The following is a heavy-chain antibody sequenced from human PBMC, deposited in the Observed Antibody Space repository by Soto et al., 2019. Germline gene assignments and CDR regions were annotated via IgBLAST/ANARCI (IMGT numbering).Heavy chain of an antibody. D-gene: IGHD6-19*01. J-gene: IGHJ4*02. CDR1: GFTFSTYA. V-gene: IGHV3-23*01. Sequence: SLRLSCEASGFTFSTYAMSWVRQTPGKGLEWVSAISGSGGTKDYADSVKGRFTISRDNSKNTVYLQMNSLRAEDTAVYYCAKKVSGARPFDCWGQGTLVTVSS. CDR3: AKKVSGARPFDC. CDR2: ISGSGGTK.